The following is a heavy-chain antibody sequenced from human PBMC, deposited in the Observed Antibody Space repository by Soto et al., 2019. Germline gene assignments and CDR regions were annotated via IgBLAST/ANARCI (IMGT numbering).Heavy chain of an antibody. Sequence: QVRLVQSGAEVKKTGSSVKVSCKASGTTFSNYAIGWVRQAPGQGLEWMGGIILPFGTPNYEQKFQGRVTLTADESMTTAFMELRGIRSEDTAVYFCVRGPDYEGYFDYWGQGTLVTVSS. CDR3: VRGPDYEGYFDY. J-gene: IGHJ4*02. CDR2: IILPFGTP. CDR1: GTTFSNYA. V-gene: IGHV1-69*12. D-gene: IGHD3-22*01.